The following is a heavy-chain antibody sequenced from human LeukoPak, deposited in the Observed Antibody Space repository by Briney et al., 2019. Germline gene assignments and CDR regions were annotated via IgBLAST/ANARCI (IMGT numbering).Heavy chain of an antibody. Sequence: ASVKVSCKASGYTFTSYGISWVRQAPGQGLEWMGWISAYNGNTNYAQKFQGRVTMTRDTSTSTVYMELSSLRSEDTAVYYCARDGGPSITIFGARLNWFDPWGQGTLVTVSS. CDR2: ISAYNGNT. J-gene: IGHJ5*02. CDR1: GYTFTSYG. CDR3: ARDGGPSITIFGARLNWFDP. V-gene: IGHV1-18*01. D-gene: IGHD3-3*01.